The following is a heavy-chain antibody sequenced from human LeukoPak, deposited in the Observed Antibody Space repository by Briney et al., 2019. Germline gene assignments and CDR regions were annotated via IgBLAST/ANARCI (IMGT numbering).Heavy chain of an antibody. CDR1: EFTFSSYS. V-gene: IGHV3-74*01. CDR3: ASDSPYYGMDV. J-gene: IGHJ6*02. Sequence: GGSLRLSCAASEFTFSSYSMNWVRKVPGKGLLWVSRINSDGSATIYADSVRGRFTISRDNAKNTLYLQMSGLRVDDTAVYHCASDSPYYGMDVWGQGTTVTVSS. CDR2: INSDGSAT.